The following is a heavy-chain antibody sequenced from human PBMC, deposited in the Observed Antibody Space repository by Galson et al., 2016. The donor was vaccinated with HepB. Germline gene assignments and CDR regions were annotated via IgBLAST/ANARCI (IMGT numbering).Heavy chain of an antibody. V-gene: IGHV3-21*01. CDR2: ISSTIRDI. CDR3: AREGAAGILSNF. Sequence: SLRLSCAASGFIFSRYTVTWVRQAPGKGLEWVSSISSTIRDIHYSDSVKGRFTISRDNAKNSLYLQMNSLGAEDTALYYCAREGAAGILSNFWGQGTLVTVSS. J-gene: IGHJ4*02. D-gene: IGHD3-16*01. CDR1: GFIFSRYT.